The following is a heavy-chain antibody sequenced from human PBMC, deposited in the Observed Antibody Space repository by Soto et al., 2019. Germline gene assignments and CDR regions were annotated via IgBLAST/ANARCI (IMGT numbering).Heavy chain of an antibody. Sequence: TLSLTCTVSGGSIRSYYWSWIRQPPGKGLEWIGYIYYSRDTDYNPSLKSRVTISVDTSKNQFSLKLSSVTAADTAVYYCASTLRTAPLFDYWGQGTQVTVSS. CDR2: IYYSRDT. V-gene: IGHV4-59*12. CDR3: ASTLRTAPLFDY. D-gene: IGHD5-18*01. CDR1: GGSIRSYY. J-gene: IGHJ4*02.